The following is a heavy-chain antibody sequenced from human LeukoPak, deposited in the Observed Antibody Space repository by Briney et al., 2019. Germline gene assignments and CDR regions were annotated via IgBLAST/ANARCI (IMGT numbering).Heavy chain of an antibody. CDR3: ARGGVDYYGSGTYYLMYYFDY. V-gene: IGHV3-23*01. D-gene: IGHD3-10*01. CDR2: ISGSGGAT. CDR1: GFTFGDYG. J-gene: IGHJ4*02. Sequence: GGSLRLSCVASGFTFGDYGMSWVRQAPGKGLEWVSGISGSGGATYYADSVKGRFTISRDDPHNTLYLQMNSLRAEDTAVYFCARGGVDYYGSGTYYLMYYFDYWGQGALVTVSS.